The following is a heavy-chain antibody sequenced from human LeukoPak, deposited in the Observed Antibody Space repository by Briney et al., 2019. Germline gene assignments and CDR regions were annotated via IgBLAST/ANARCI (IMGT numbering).Heavy chain of an antibody. CDR2: MNPNRGNT. J-gene: IGHJ4*02. D-gene: IGHD6-13*01. CDR3: ARIAAAGNRRLSF. Sequence: ASVTVSCKASGYTFTSYDINWVRQAPGQGLEWMGWMNPNRGNTGDAQKFQGRITMTRNTSISTAYMELSSLTSEDTAVYYCARIAAAGNRRLSFWGQGTLVTVSS. CDR1: GYTFTSYD. V-gene: IGHV1-8*01.